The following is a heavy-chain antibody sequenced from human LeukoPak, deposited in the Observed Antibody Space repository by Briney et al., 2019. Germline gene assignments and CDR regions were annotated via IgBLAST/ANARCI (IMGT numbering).Heavy chain of an antibody. CDR3: ARGEPGTTGYYYGMDV. CDR1: GFTFSSYT. J-gene: IGHJ6*02. D-gene: IGHD1-1*01. Sequence: PGGSLRLSRAASGFTFSSYTMSWVRQAPGKGLEWVSTITTSDGNTYYADSVKGRFTVSRDNSKNTLFLQMNSLRAEDTAVYYCARGEPGTTGYYYGMDVWGQGTTVTVSS. CDR2: ITTSDGNT. V-gene: IGHV3-23*01.